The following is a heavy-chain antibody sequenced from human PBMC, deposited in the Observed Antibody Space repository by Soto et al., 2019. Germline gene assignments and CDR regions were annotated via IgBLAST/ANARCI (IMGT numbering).Heavy chain of an antibody. CDR1: GCSVTSGGQS. V-gene: IGHV4-30-2*01. D-gene: IGHD3-16*02. J-gene: IGHJ4*02. CDR3: ARGDTRLGELSHDF. CDR2: IYQAKSA. Sequence: QLQLQEYGSGQVEPSPTLSLTCVVSGCSVTSGGQSWGWSRQPPGKGLEWLGSIYQAKSAYYNPSLRSRVAISVDRSNNQVSLRVTSVTAADTAVYYCARGDTRLGELSHDFWGQGTLGTVSS.